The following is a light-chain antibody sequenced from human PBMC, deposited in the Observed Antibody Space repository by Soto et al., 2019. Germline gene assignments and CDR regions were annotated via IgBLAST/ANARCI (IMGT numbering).Light chain of an antibody. CDR1: QSISRW. Sequence: DIQMTQSPSTLSASVGDRFTITCRASQSISRWFAWYQQKPGKAPKLLIYTASSLESGVPSRFSGSGSGTEFTLTISSLQPDDFATYYCQQYNSYPWTFGQGTKVEIK. J-gene: IGKJ1*01. CDR3: QQYNSYPWT. V-gene: IGKV1-5*03. CDR2: TAS.